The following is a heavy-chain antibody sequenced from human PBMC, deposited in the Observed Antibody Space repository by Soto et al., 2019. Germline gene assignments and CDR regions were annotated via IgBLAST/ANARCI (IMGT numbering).Heavy chain of an antibody. CDR1: GYTFTSYA. CDR2: INAGNGNT. J-gene: IGHJ5*02. Sequence: VSVKVSCKASGYTFTSYAMHWVRQAPGQRLEWMGWINAGNGNTKYSQKFQGRVTITADKSTSTAYVELSSLRSEDTAVYYCARELNSVWFDPWGQGTLVTVSS. V-gene: IGHV1-3*01. D-gene: IGHD6-13*01. CDR3: ARELNSVWFDP.